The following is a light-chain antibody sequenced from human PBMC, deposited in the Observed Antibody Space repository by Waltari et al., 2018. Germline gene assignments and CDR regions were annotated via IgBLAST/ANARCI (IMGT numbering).Light chain of an antibody. V-gene: IGLV2-8*01. CDR1: SRDAGGPNC. CDR2: EVT. Sequence: SALTQPPSASGSPGQSVAISCPGTSRDAGGPNCVSWYQQHPGKAPKVIIYEVTKRPSGVPDRFSGSKSGNTASLTVSGLQTEDEADYYCCSYAGSDTPYVFGTGTTVTVL. CDR3: CSYAGSDTPYV. J-gene: IGLJ1*01.